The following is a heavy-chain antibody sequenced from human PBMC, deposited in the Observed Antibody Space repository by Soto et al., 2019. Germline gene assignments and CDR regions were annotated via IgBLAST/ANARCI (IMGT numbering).Heavy chain of an antibody. J-gene: IGHJ4*02. D-gene: IGHD6-13*01. V-gene: IGHV3-23*01. Sequence: GGSLRLSCAASGFTFSSYAMSWVRQAPGKGLEWVSAISGSGGSTYYADSVKGRFTISRDNSKNTLYLQMNSLRAEDTAVYYCAKKIAAAGNKYYFDYWGQGTLVTVPS. CDR3: AKKIAAAGNKYYFDY. CDR2: ISGSGGST. CDR1: GFTFSSYA.